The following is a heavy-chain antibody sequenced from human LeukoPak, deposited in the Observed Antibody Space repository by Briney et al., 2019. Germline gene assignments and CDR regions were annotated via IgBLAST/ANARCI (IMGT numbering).Heavy chain of an antibody. V-gene: IGHV7-4-1*02. Sequence: ASVKVSCKASGYTFSIYAINWVRQAPGQGLEWMGWISTSTGNPTYAPDFTGRFVFSLDTSVNTAYLQINSLQPEDTAIYYCARGRGGYMAHWGQGTLVTVSS. CDR1: GYTFSIYA. CDR3: ARGRGGYMAH. J-gene: IGHJ4*02. CDR2: ISTSTGNP. D-gene: IGHD5-12*01.